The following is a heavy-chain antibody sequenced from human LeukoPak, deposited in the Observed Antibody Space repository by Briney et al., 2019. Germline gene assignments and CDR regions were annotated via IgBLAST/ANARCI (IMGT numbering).Heavy chain of an antibody. Sequence: GSLRLSCAASGFTFSSYAMSWVRQAPGKGLEWIGSIYHSGSTNYNPSLKSRVTISVDTSKNQFSLKLSSVTAADTAVYYCARSSSWYHWFDPWGQGTLVTVSS. CDR3: ARSSSWYHWFDP. CDR2: IYHSGST. D-gene: IGHD6-13*01. CDR1: GFTFSSYA. J-gene: IGHJ5*02. V-gene: IGHV4-38-2*01.